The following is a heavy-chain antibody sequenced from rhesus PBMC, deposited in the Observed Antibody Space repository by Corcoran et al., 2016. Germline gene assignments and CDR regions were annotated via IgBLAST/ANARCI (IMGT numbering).Heavy chain of an antibody. V-gene: IGHV4-99*02. CDR2: ISGSSGST. CDR1: GYSISSGYY. CDR3: ARDGLRYYNFWSGPERDFDY. J-gene: IGHJ4*01. D-gene: IGHD3-3*01. Sequence: QVQLQEPGPGLVKPSETLSLTCAVSGYSISSGYYWGWIRQPPGKGLEYIGNISGSSGSTYYNPSLKSRVTISKDTSKNQFSLKLSSVTAADTAVYYCARDGLRYYNFWSGPERDFDYWGQGVLVTVSS.